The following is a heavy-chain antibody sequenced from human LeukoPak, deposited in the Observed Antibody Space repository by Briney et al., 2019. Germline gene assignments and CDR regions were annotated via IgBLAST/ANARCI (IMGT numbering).Heavy chain of an antibody. CDR2: INWSGGST. Sequence: PGGSLRLSCAASGFTFDDYGMSWVRQAPGKGLEWVSGINWSGGSTGYADSVKGRFTISRDSAKNSLYLQMNSLRAEDTALYYCARGQGSGYDSTWFDPWGQGTLVTVSS. CDR1: GFTFDDYG. J-gene: IGHJ5*02. D-gene: IGHD5-12*01. V-gene: IGHV3-20*04. CDR3: ARGQGSGYDSTWFDP.